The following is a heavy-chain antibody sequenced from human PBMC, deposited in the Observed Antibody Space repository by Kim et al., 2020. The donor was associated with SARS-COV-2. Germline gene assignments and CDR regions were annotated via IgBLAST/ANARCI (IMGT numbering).Heavy chain of an antibody. V-gene: IGHV3-33*01. D-gene: IGHD3-22*01. CDR3: ARDYYDTIPPRPFDY. CDR2: IWYDGSNK. CDR1: GFTFSSYG. Sequence: GGSLRLSCAASGFTFSSYGMHWVRQAPGKGLEWVAVIWYDGSNKYYADSVKGRFTISRDNSKNTLYLQMNSLRAEDTALYYCARDYYDTIPPRPFDYWGQGTLVTVSS. J-gene: IGHJ4*02.